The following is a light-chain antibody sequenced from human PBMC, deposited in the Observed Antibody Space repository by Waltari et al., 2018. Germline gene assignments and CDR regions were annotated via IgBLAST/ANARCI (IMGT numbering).Light chain of an antibody. Sequence: QSALTQPASVSGSPGQSVTISCTGTSSDVGGYNYVSWYHQHPGKAPKLMIFDVSYRPSGVYDRFSGSKSGNTASLTISGLQAEDEADYYCSSYIGSSTLELFGGGPSLTVL. J-gene: IGLJ2*01. CDR3: SSYIGSSTLEL. CDR1: SSDVGGYNY. CDR2: DVS. V-gene: IGLV2-14*03.